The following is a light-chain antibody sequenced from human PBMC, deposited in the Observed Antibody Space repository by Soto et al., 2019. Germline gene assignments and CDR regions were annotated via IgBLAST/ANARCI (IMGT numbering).Light chain of an antibody. J-gene: IGKJ5*01. Sequence: LTQSPATSSLSPGERATLPCTASQGISTYIAWYQQKPGQPPRLLMFDASRRATGIPPRFSGGGFGREFTLTIRSLQLEDFAVYYCPQRGESFGQGTRLENK. V-gene: IGKV3-11*02. CDR3: PQRGES. CDR1: QGISTY. CDR2: DAS.